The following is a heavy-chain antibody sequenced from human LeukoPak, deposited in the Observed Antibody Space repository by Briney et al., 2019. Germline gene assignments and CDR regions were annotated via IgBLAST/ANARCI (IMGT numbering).Heavy chain of an antibody. Sequence: KPSETLSPTCTVSGGSISSYYWSWIRQPPGKGLEWIGYIYYSGSTNYNPSLKSRVTISVDTSKNQFSLKLSSVTAADTAVYYCAREDIVVVPAAIPNNYYYYMDVWGKGTTVTVSS. V-gene: IGHV4-59*01. J-gene: IGHJ6*03. CDR2: IYYSGST. CDR3: AREDIVVVPAAIPNNYYYYMDV. CDR1: GGSISSYY. D-gene: IGHD2-2*02.